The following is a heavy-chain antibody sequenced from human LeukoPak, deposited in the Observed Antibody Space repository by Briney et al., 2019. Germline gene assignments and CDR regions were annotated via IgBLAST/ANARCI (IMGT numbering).Heavy chain of an antibody. CDR1: GGSISSQY. CDR2: IDPTGLT. Sequence: SETLSLTCTVSGGSISSQYWSWIRQSPGKGLEWIGYIDPTGLTSYNPSLNSRVIISEDTSKNQFSLKVRSVTTADTAVYFCARQTPYHGNHYFDYWGQGTLVTVSS. CDR3: ARQTPYHGNHYFDY. D-gene: IGHD1-14*01. J-gene: IGHJ4*02. V-gene: IGHV4-4*09.